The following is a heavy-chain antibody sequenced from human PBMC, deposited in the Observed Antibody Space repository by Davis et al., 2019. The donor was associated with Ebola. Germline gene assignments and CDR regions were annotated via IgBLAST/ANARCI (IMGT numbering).Heavy chain of an antibody. J-gene: IGHJ4*02. CDR1: GFTVSRNY. Sequence: GGSLRPSCAASGFTVSRNYMSWVRQAPGKGLEWVSVIYSGGGTYYAGSVKGRFTISRDNSKNTVYLQMNSLRAEDTAVYYCARDSSSGWYHHYWGLGTLVTVSS. CDR2: IYSGGGT. V-gene: IGHV3-66*01. CDR3: ARDSSSGWYHHY. D-gene: IGHD6-19*01.